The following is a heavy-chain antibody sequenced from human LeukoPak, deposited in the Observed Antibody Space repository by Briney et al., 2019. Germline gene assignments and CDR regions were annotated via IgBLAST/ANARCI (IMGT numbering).Heavy chain of an antibody. J-gene: IGHJ3*02. CDR2: FDPEDGET. CDR1: GYTLTELS. D-gene: IGHD6-19*01. CDR3: ATGHSSGGHDAFDI. V-gene: IGHV1-24*01. Sequence: ASVKVSCKVSGYTLTELSMHWVRQAPGKGLEWMGGFDPEDGETIYAQKFQGRVTMTEDTSADTAYMELSSLRSEDTAVYYCATGHSSGGHDAFDIWAQGTMVTVSS.